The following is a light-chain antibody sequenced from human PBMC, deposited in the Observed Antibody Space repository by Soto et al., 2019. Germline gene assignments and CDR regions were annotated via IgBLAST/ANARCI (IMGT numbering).Light chain of an antibody. CDR1: QSVSSY. V-gene: IGKV3-11*01. J-gene: IGKJ5*01. CDR2: DAS. CDR3: QQRSNWPIT. Sequence: EVVLTQSPGPLSLSPGERATLSCRASQSVSSYLAWYQQKPGQAPRLLIYDASNRATGIPARFSGSGSGTDFTLTISSLEPEDFAVYYCQQRSNWPITFGQGTRLAI.